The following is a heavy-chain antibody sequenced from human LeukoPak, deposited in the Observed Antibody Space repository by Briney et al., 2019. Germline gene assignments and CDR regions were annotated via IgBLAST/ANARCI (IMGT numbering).Heavy chain of an antibody. Sequence: PGGSLRLSCAGSGFPFSSDAMNWVRQAPGKGLEWVSAISGSGGSTYYADSVKGRFTISRDNSKNTLYLQMNSLRAEDTAVYYCAKDPSRYSSGWYVGYYFDYWGQGTLVTVSS. CDR1: GFPFSSDA. CDR2: ISGSGGST. CDR3: AKDPSRYSSGWYVGYYFDY. D-gene: IGHD6-19*01. J-gene: IGHJ4*02. V-gene: IGHV3-23*01.